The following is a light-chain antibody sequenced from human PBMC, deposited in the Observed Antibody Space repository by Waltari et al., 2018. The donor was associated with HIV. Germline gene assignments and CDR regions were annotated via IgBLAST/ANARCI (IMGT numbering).Light chain of an antibody. CDR1: SLRSYY. CDR2: VKN. Sequence: SSELTQDPAVSVALGQTVRITCQGASLRSYYASWYQQKPGQAPVLVIYVKNNRPSGIPDRFSGSSSGNTASLTITGAQAEDEADYYCNSRDSSGNHLRVFGGGTKLTVL. V-gene: IGLV3-19*01. CDR3: NSRDSSGNHLRV. J-gene: IGLJ3*02.